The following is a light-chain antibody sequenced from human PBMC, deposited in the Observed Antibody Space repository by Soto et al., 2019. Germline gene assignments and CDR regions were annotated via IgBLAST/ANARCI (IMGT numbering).Light chain of an antibody. J-gene: IGKJ1*01. CDR3: QQYHGYSRT. V-gene: IGKV1-5*01. Sequence: DIQMTPSPSTLSASVGDRISIACRASQSISNWLAWYQQKPGEVPKLLIYQASSLVSGVPSRFSGSGSGTEFTLSITSLQPDDFATYYCQQYHGYSRTFGQGTKVDIK. CDR2: QAS. CDR1: QSISNW.